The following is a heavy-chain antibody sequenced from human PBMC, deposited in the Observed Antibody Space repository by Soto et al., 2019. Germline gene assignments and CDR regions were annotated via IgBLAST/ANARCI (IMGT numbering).Heavy chain of an antibody. J-gene: IGHJ4*02. CDR2: FDPEDGET. D-gene: IGHD3-10*01. CDR3: ATDHMVRGVIPPGLDY. CDR1: GYTLTELS. V-gene: IGHV1-24*01. Sequence: GASVKVSCKVSGYTLTELSMHWVRQAPGKGLEWMGGFDPEDGETIYAQKFQGRVTMTEDTSTDTAYMELSSLRSEDTAVYYCATDHMVRGVIPPGLDYWGQGTLVTVSS.